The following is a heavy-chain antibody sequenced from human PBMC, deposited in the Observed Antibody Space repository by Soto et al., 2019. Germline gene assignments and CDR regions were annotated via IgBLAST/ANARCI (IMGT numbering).Heavy chain of an antibody. CDR1: GGTFSSYA. CDR2: IIPIFGTA. CDR3: AREQGAQYGMDV. D-gene: IGHD1-26*01. V-gene: IGHV1-69*13. Sequence: ASVKVSCKASGGTFSSYAISWVRQAPGQGLEWMGGIIPIFGTANYAQKFQGRVTITADESTSTAYMELSSLRSEDTAVYYCAREQGAQYGMDVWGQGTTVTVSS. J-gene: IGHJ6*02.